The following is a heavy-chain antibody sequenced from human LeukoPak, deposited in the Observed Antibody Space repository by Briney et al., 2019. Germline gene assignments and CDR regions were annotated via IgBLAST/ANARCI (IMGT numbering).Heavy chain of an antibody. J-gene: IGHJ4*02. CDR3: ARVSINYGDYYFDY. CDR2: IDFTGST. D-gene: IGHD4-17*01. Sequence: PSETLSLTCAVYGESFVGYYWTWIRQPPGKGLEWIGEIDFTGSTNYNPSLKSRVTISVDTSKNQFSLKLSSVTAADTAVYYCARVSINYGDYYFDYWGQGTLVTVSS. CDR1: GESFVGYY. V-gene: IGHV4-34*01.